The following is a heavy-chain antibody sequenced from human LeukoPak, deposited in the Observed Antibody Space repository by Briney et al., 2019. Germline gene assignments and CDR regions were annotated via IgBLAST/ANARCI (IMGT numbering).Heavy chain of an antibody. D-gene: IGHD6-13*01. CDR2: IKQDSSEE. J-gene: IGHJ4*02. CDR3: ARSLGFDY. V-gene: IGHV3-7*01. Sequence: GGPLRLSCAASGFTFSDYWMHWVRQAPGKGLEWVANIKQDSSEEYYVDSVKGRFTISRDNAKNSLFLQMNSLRAEDTAVYYCARSLGFDYWGQGTLVTVSS. CDR1: GFTFSDYW.